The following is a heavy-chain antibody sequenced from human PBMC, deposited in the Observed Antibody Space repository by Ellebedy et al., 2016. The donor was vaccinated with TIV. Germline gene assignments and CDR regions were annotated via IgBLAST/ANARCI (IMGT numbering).Heavy chain of an antibody. Sequence: PGGSLRLSCAASGFTLSSYSMNWVRQAPGKGLEWVSSISSTSTYIYYADSVKGRFTISSDNAKNSLYLPMNSLRAEETAVYHCARKGLYFDWFEDYHYGMDVWGQGTTVTVSS. V-gene: IGHV3-21*01. CDR1: GFTLSSYS. CDR2: ISSTSTYI. D-gene: IGHD3-9*01. J-gene: IGHJ6*02. CDR3: ARKGLYFDWFEDYHYGMDV.